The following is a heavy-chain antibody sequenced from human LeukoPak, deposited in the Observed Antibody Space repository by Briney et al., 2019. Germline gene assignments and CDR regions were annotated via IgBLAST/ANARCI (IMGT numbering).Heavy chain of an antibody. Sequence: GASVKVSCKASGYTFTGYYMHWVRQAPGQGLEWMGWINPNSGGTNYAQKSQGRVTMTRDTSISTAYMELSRLRSDDTAVYYCAREQNYDSSGYYYDFGDWGQGTLVTVSS. CDR2: INPNSGGT. CDR3: AREQNYDSSGYYYDFGD. V-gene: IGHV1-2*02. D-gene: IGHD3-22*01. CDR1: GYTFTGYY. J-gene: IGHJ4*02.